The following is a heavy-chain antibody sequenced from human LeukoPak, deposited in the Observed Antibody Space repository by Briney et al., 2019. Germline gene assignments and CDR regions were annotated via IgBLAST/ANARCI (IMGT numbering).Heavy chain of an antibody. Sequence: GGSLRLSCAASRFAFHNYAMTWIRQAPERGLEWVSSISVDGGDIKYTDSAKGRFTISRDNSKGTLYLQMNSLRVEDTAVYYCGKDPNGNFIGAFDFWGQGTMVTVSS. V-gene: IGHV3-23*01. CDR1: RFAFHNYA. D-gene: IGHD4-23*01. J-gene: IGHJ3*01. CDR3: GKDPNGNFIGAFDF. CDR2: ISVDGGDI.